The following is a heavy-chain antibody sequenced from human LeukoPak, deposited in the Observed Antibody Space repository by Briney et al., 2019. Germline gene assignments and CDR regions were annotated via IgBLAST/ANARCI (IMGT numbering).Heavy chain of an antibody. D-gene: IGHD6-19*01. V-gene: IGHV1-2*02. CDR2: INPNSGDT. CDR3: ARSEQFPYYMDV. CDR1: GYTFTDYY. Sequence: ASVKVSCKASGYTFTDYYINWVRQAPGQGLEWMGWINPNSGDTNYAQKFQDRVTMTRDTSISTAYMELSRLRSDDTAVYYCARSEQFPYYMDVWGKGTTVTVSS. J-gene: IGHJ6*03.